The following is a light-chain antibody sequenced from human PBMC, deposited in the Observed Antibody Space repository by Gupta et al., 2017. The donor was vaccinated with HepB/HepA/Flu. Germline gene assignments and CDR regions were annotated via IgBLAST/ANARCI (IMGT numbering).Light chain of an antibody. CDR1: QRFNTAH. V-gene: IGKV3-20*01. Sequence: ESALAEAPGTLASCRGERDTLSCWASQRFNTAHAAWYQQRPCHAPRLLIYATSSRATGSPDRFSGRGSGTASILTINRLEPEVSVMYYCQDYDIAYTFGQGTKLEIK. CDR3: QDYDIAYT. J-gene: IGKJ2*01. CDR2: ATS.